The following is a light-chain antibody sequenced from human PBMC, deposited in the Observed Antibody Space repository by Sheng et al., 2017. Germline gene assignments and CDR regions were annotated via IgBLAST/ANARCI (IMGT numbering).Light chain of an antibody. CDR3: QHYDHYSPXA. J-gene: IGKJ2*01. CDR1: QSISTC. V-gene: IGKV1-5*03. CDR2: EAS. Sequence: DIQMTQSPSTLSASVGDRVTITCRASQSISTCLAWYQQKPGKAPKLLIYEASNLQTGVPSRFSGSGSGTEFTLTVSSLQPDDFATYYCQHYDHYSPXAFGRGPSWRSN.